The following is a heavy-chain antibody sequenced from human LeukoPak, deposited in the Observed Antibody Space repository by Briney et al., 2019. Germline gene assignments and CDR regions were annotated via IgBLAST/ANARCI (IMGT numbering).Heavy chain of an antibody. Sequence: PSETLSLTCTVSGGSISSYYWSWLRQPPGKGLEWIGYIYYTGSTNYNPSLKSRVTISVDMSKNQFSLKLSSVTAADTAVYYCARDQRSGDYWFDPWGQGTLVTVSS. CDR2: IYYTGST. J-gene: IGHJ5*02. D-gene: IGHD4-17*01. CDR1: GGSISSYY. CDR3: ARDQRSGDYWFDP. V-gene: IGHV4-59*01.